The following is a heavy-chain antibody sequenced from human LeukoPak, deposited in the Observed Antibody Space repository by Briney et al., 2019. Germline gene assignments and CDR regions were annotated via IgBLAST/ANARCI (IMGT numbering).Heavy chain of an antibody. Sequence: GRSLRLSCAASGFTFSSYAMHWVRQAPGKGLEWVAYIRYDGNDKNYGDSVKGRFTVSRDNSKNTLYLQMSSLRAEDTALYYCAKDYGTTIFFFDYWGQGTLVAVSS. J-gene: IGHJ4*02. V-gene: IGHV3-30*02. CDR1: GFTFSSYA. D-gene: IGHD1-7*01. CDR2: IRYDGNDK. CDR3: AKDYGTTIFFFDY.